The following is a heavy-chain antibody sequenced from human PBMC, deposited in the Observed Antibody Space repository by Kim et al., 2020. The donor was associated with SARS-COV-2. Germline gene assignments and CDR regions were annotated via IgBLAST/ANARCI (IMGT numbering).Heavy chain of an antibody. CDR3: ARAGATGTTVCDY. Sequence: YAQKLQGRVNMTTDTSTSTAYMELRSLRSDDTAVYYCARAGATGTTVCDYWGQGTLVTVSS. V-gene: IGHV1-18*01. J-gene: IGHJ4*02. D-gene: IGHD1-7*01.